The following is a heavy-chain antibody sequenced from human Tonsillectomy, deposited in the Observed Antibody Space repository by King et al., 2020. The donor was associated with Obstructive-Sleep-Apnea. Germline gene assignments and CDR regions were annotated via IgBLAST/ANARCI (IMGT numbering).Heavy chain of an antibody. CDR3: ARGNYDILTAYYDLNY. V-gene: IGHV3-21*01. Sequence: VQLVESGGGLVKPGGSLRLSCAASGFTFSSHSMNWVRQAPGKGLEWISSISSSSYIYYADSVKGRFTISRDNAKNSLFLQMNSLRAEDTAVYYCARGNYDILTAYYDLNYWGQGTLVTVSS. D-gene: IGHD3-9*01. J-gene: IGHJ4*02. CDR1: GFTFSSHS. CDR2: ISSSSYI.